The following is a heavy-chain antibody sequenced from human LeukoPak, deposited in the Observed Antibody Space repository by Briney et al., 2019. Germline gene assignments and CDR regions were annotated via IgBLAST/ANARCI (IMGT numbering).Heavy chain of an antibody. D-gene: IGHD6-19*01. CDR3: AREHTPYGSGCTAAY. V-gene: IGHV3-48*01. CDR2: VSPSSTTI. Sequence: GGSLRLSCVASGFTFSSYSMNWVRQAPGEGLEWVSYVSPSSTTIYYADSVKGRFTISRDNAKNSLYLQMNSLRAEDTAVYYCAREHTPYGSGCTAAYWGQGTLVTVSS. J-gene: IGHJ4*02. CDR1: GFTFSSYS.